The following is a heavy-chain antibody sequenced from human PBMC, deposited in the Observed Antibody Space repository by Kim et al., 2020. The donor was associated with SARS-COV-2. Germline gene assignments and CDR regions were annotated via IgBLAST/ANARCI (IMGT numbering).Heavy chain of an antibody. D-gene: IGHD6-13*01. CDR3: ARDRAAAGTGWFDP. J-gene: IGHJ5*02. V-gene: IGHV4-61*02. Sequence: PSRKTRVTLTGDTSKNQFSLKWSAVTAADTAVYYCARDRAAAGTGWFDPWGQGTLVTVSS.